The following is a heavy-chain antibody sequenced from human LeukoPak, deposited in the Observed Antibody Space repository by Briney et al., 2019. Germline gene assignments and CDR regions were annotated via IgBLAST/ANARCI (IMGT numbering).Heavy chain of an antibody. Sequence: PSETLSLTCSVSGDSISTSSYYWGWIRQPPGKGLEWIGTIYYSGSTYCNPSLTSRVTISVDTSENQFSLKLRSMTAADTAVYYCASTPLAVAGTPYWYFDLWGRGTLVTVSS. J-gene: IGHJ2*01. D-gene: IGHD6-19*01. CDR3: ASTPLAVAGTPYWYFDL. V-gene: IGHV4-39*07. CDR2: IYYSGST. CDR1: GDSISTSSYY.